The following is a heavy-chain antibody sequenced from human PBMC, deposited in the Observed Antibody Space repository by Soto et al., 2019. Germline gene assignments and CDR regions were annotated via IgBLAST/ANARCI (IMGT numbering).Heavy chain of an antibody. Sequence: PGGSLRLSCAASGFTFSSYSMNWVRQAPGKGLEWVSYITPSSDTIYYADSVKGRFTISRDNGKNSLYLQMNSLRGEDTAVYYCARDIGSGWYYFDYWGQGNMVTVSS. D-gene: IGHD6-19*01. CDR3: ARDIGSGWYYFDY. J-gene: IGHJ4*02. CDR1: GFTFSSYS. V-gene: IGHV3-48*01. CDR2: ITPSSDTI.